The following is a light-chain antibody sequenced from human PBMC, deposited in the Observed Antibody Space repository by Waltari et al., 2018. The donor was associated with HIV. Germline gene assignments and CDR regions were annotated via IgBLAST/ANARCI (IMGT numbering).Light chain of an antibody. V-gene: IGLV3-21*04. CDR1: DVGTKS. CDR3: QVWDSNSDHYV. CDR2: FDS. J-gene: IGLJ1*01. Sequence: SYVLTQPPSVSVAPGETARITCGGSDVGTKSVHWYQQKPGQAPMLVIFFDSDRSSGIPDRFSGSESGNTATLTISGVEAGDEADYYCQVWDSNSDHYVFGTGTRVTVL.